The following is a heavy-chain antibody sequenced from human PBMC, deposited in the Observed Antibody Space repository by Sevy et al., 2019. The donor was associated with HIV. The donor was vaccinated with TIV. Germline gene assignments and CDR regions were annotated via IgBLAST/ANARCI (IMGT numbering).Heavy chain of an antibody. CDR2: FDPGYGET. CDR3: ATVGLTNFSGSSADHGDWFDP. Sequence: ASVKVSCKVSGYTLTKLSIHWVRQAAGKGLEWMGEFDPGYGETIYAQRFQGRLTMTKDTFPETAFMELSSLTSDDTAMYYCATVGLTNFSGSSADHGDWFDPWGQGTLVTVSS. J-gene: IGHJ5*02. V-gene: IGHV1-24*01. D-gene: IGHD2-15*01. CDR1: GYTLTKLS.